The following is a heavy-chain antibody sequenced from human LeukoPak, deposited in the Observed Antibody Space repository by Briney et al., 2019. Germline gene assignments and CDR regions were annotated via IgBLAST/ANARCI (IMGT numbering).Heavy chain of an antibody. CDR2: ITPILGIA. J-gene: IGHJ6*02. CDR3: TRPDTLDDYYGMDV. CDR1: GGTFSSYA. D-gene: IGHD5-18*01. Sequence: SVKVSCKASGGTFSSYAISWVRQAPGQGLEWMGRITPILGIANYAQKFQGRVTIIADKSTSTAYMELSSLTFEDTAVYWCTRPDTLDDYYGMDVWGQGTTVTVSS. V-gene: IGHV1-69*04.